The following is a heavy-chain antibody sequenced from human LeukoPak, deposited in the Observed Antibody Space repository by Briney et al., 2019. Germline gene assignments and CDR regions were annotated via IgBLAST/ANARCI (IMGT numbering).Heavy chain of an antibody. CDR3: ARDGCSDGGCSGRGAFDI. CDR1: GASIINYH. J-gene: IGHJ3*02. Sequence: SETLSLTCSVSGASIINYHWGWIRQPPGKGLEWIGYISYSGSTYYNPSLKSRVSISRDTSKNHFSLKLSSVTAADTAVYYCARDGCSDGGCSGRGAFDIWGQGTMVTVSS. CDR2: ISYSGST. V-gene: IGHV4-59*01. D-gene: IGHD2-15*01.